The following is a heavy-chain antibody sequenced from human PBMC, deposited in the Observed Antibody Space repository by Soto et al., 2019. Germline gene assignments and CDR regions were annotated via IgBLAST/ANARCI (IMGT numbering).Heavy chain of an antibody. D-gene: IGHD3-22*01. CDR3: ARSRGSSGYYHCNNWFDP. V-gene: IGHV4-59*01. Sequence: SETLSLTCTVSGGSISSYYWSWIRQPPGKGLEWIGYIYYSGSTNYNPSLKSRVTISVDTSKNQFSLKLSSVTAADTAVYYCARSRGSSGYYHCNNWFDPWGQGTLVTVSS. J-gene: IGHJ5*02. CDR2: IYYSGST. CDR1: GGSISSYY.